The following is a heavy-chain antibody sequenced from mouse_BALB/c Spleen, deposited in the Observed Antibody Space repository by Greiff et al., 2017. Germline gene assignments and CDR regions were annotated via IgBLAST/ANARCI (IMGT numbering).Heavy chain of an antibody. D-gene: IGHD2-1*01. CDR3: TRNGNYEAWFAY. CDR1: GYTFTSYW. CDR2: IYPGNSDT. Sequence: EVQLQESGTVLARPGASVKMSCKASGYTFTSYWMHWVKQRPGQGLEWIGAIYPGNSDTSYNQKFKGKAKLTAVTSTSTAYMELSSLTNEDSAVYYCTRNGNYEAWFAYWGQGTLVTVSA. V-gene: IGHV1-5*01. J-gene: IGHJ3*01.